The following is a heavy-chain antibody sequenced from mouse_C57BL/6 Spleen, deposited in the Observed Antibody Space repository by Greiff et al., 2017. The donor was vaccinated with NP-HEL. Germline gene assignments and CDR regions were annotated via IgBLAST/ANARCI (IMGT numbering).Heavy chain of an antibody. V-gene: IGHV5-9-1*02. CDR2: ISSGGDYI. Sequence: EVKLEESGEGLVKPGGSLKLSCAASGFTFSSYAMSWVRQTPEKRLEWVAYISSGGDYIYYADTVKGRFTISRDNARNTLYLQMSSLKSEDTAMYYCTRFDEGYSFAYWGQGTLVTVSA. CDR1: GFTFSSYA. D-gene: IGHD2-3*01. CDR3: TRFDEGYSFAY. J-gene: IGHJ3*01.